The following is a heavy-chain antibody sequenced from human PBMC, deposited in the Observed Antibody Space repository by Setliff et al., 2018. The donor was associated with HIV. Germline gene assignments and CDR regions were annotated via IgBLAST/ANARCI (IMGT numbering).Heavy chain of an antibody. CDR3: ARRYHDASGFYNS. Sequence: PSETLSLTCSVSGVSISGPIGITYYWDWLRQPPGKGLEWIGNIRYSRGGSYNASLKSRVTISLDTSKNHFSLKLSSVAAADTAVYYCARRYHDASGFYNSWGQGVLVTVSS. J-gene: IGHJ4*02. V-gene: IGHV4-39*02. CDR2: IRYSRGG. D-gene: IGHD1-1*01. CDR1: GVSISGPIGITYY.